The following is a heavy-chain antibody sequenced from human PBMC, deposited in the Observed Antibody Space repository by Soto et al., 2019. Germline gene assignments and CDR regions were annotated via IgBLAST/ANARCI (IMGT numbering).Heavy chain of an antibody. CDR3: AKDRYYYDSSGYDNSDFDY. CDR2: ISGSGGST. CDR1: GFTFSSYA. Sequence: PGGSLRLSCAASGFTFSSYAMSWVRQAPGKGLEWVSAISGSGGSTYYADSVKGRFTISRDNSKNTLYLQMNSLRAEDTAVYYCAKDRYYYDSSGYDNSDFDYWGQGTLVTVSS. V-gene: IGHV3-23*01. J-gene: IGHJ4*02. D-gene: IGHD3-22*01.